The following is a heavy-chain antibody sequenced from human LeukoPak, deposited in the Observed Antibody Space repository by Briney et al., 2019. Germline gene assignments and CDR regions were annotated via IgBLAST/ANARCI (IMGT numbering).Heavy chain of an antibody. CDR1: GFTFSSYW. J-gene: IGHJ6*02. Sequence: PGGSLRLSCTASGFTFSSYWIHWVRQTPGKELVWVSRIKTDGSSTSYADSVRGRFTISRDNAKNTLYLQMNSLRVEDTAVYYCARTNRPYSSSWYSPAYYYYYGMDVWGQGTTVTVSS. V-gene: IGHV3-74*01. D-gene: IGHD6-13*01. CDR2: IKTDGSST. CDR3: ARTNRPYSSSWYSPAYYYYYGMDV.